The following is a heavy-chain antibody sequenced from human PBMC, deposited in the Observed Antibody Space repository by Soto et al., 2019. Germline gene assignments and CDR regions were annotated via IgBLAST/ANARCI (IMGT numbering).Heavy chain of an antibody. D-gene: IGHD3-22*01. CDR1: GGSISSGGYY. J-gene: IGHJ6*02. V-gene: IGHV4-31*03. CDR2: IYYSGST. Sequence: PYETLSLTCTVSGGSISSGGYYWSWIRQHPGKGLEWIGYIYYSGSTYYNPSLKSRVTISVDTSKNQFSLKLSSVTAADTAVYYCAREGLGITGLLTPRMDVCGEETTVTLS. CDR3: AREGLGITGLLTPRMDV.